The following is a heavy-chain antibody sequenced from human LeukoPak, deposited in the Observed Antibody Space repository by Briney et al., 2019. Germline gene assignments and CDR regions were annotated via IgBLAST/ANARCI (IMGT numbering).Heavy chain of an antibody. CDR3: AKDSVSRYSSSWYYGGVDY. J-gene: IGHJ4*02. Sequence: PGGSLRLSCAASGFTFSNAWMSWVRQAPGKGLEWVANIKQDGSEKYYVDSVKGRFTISRDNSKNTLYLQMNSLRAEDTAVYYCAKDSVSRYSSSWYYGGVDYWGQGTLVTVSS. CDR1: GFTFSNAW. V-gene: IGHV3-7*03. D-gene: IGHD6-13*01. CDR2: IKQDGSEK.